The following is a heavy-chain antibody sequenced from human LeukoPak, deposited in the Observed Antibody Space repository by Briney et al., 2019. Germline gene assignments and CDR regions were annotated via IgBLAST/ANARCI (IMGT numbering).Heavy chain of an antibody. CDR3: ARLYCSSTSCHLGVDY. CDR2: INHSGST. D-gene: IGHD2-2*01. J-gene: IGHJ4*02. V-gene: IGHV4-34*01. Sequence: PSETLSLTCAVYGGSFSGYYWSWIRQPPGKGLEWIGEINHSGSTNYNPSLKSRVTISVDTSKNQFSLKLSSVTAADTAVYYCARLYCSSTSCHLGVDYWGQGTLVTVSS. CDR1: GGSFSGYY.